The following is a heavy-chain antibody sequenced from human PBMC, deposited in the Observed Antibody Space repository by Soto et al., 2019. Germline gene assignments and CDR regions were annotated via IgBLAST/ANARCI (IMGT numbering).Heavy chain of an antibody. CDR3: SKDIYDVLTGPGY. CDR1: GFTFSSYG. CDR2: ISHDGSNK. V-gene: IGHV3-30*18. D-gene: IGHD3-9*01. Sequence: PGGSLRLSCAASGFTFSSYGMHWVRQAPGKGLEWVAVISHDGSNKYYADSVKGRFTISRDNSKNTLYLQMNSLRAEDTAVYYCSKDIYDVLTGPGYWGQGTLVTVSS. J-gene: IGHJ4*02.